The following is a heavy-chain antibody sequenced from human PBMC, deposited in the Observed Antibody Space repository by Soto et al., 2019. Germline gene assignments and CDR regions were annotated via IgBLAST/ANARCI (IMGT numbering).Heavy chain of an antibody. J-gene: IGHJ4*02. CDR2: MNPNSGNT. CDR1: GYTFTSYD. Sequence: QVQLVQSGAEVKKPGASVKVSCKASGYTFTSYDINWVRQATGQGLEWMGWMNPNSGNTGYAQKFQGRVTMTRNTSISTAYMELSSLRSEDTAVYYCASGLYCSGGSCYGAGDYWGQGTLVTVSS. V-gene: IGHV1-8*01. D-gene: IGHD2-15*01. CDR3: ASGLYCSGGSCYGAGDY.